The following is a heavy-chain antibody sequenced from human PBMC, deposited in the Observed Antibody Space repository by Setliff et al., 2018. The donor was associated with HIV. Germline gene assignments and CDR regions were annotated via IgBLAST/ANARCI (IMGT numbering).Heavy chain of an antibody. CDR2: ISSSSGSII. Sequence: GGSLRLSCAASGLTFSNYEMIWVRQAPGKGLEWVAFISSSSGSIIYYADSVKGRFTISRDTSKNTLYLQMNSLRAEDTAVYYCAKGIQLWPFDYWGQGTLVTVSS. D-gene: IGHD5-18*01. J-gene: IGHJ4*02. CDR1: GLTFSNYE. V-gene: IGHV3-48*03. CDR3: AKGIQLWPFDY.